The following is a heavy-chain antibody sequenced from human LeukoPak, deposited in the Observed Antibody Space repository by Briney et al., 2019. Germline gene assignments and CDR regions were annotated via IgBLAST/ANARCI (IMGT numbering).Heavy chain of an antibody. J-gene: IGHJ3*02. D-gene: IGHD3-22*01. V-gene: IGHV1-2*02. Sequence: GASVKVSCKASGYTFTGYYMHWVRQAPGQGLEWMGWINPNSGGTNYAQKFQGRVTMTRDTSISTAYMELSRLRSDDTAVYYCARGRGYYYDSRAFDIWGQGTMVTVSS. CDR3: ARGRGYYYDSRAFDI. CDR1: GYTFTGYY. CDR2: INPNSGGT.